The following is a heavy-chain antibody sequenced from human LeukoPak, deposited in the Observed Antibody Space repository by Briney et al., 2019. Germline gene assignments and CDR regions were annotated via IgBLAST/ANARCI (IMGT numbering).Heavy chain of an antibody. Sequence: SVKVSCKASGGTFSSYAISWVRQAPGQGLEWMGRIIPIFGTANYAQKFQGRVTITTDESTSTAYMELSSLRSEDTAVYYCARGGVAAKGNNVFNYYYYYMDVWGKGTTVTVSS. CDR3: ARGGVAAKGNNVFNYYYYYMDV. V-gene: IGHV1-69*05. CDR1: GGTFSSYA. CDR2: IIPIFGTA. D-gene: IGHD2-15*01. J-gene: IGHJ6*03.